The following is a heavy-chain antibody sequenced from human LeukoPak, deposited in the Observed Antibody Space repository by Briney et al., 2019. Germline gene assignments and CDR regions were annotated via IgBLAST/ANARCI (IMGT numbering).Heavy chain of an antibody. CDR1: GFTVSSNY. CDR3: ARELTSGALWTPTNWFDP. Sequence: GGSLRLSCAASGFTVSSNYMSWVRQAPGKGLEWVSVIYSGGSTYYADSVKGRFTISRDNSKNTLYLQMNSLRAEDTAVYYCARELTSGALWTPTNWFDPWGQGTLVTVSS. V-gene: IGHV3-66*01. J-gene: IGHJ5*02. CDR2: IYSGGST. D-gene: IGHD3/OR15-3a*01.